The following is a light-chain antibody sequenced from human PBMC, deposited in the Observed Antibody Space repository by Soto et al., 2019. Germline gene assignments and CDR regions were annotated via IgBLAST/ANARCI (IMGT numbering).Light chain of an antibody. Sequence: QSVLTQPPSASGSPGQAVTISCTGTSRDIGGYDFVSWYQVRPGEAPQLMIYEGSNRPSGVSSRFSGSKSGNTASLTISGLQAEDEADYYCSSYTSSSTVFGTGTKVTVL. CDR2: EGS. CDR1: SRDIGGYDF. V-gene: IGLV2-14*01. CDR3: SSYTSSSTV. J-gene: IGLJ1*01.